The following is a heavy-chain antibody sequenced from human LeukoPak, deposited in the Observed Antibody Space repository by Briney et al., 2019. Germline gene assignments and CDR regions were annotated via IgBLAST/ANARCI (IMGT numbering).Heavy chain of an antibody. V-gene: IGHV1-46*01. D-gene: IGHD3-9*01. CDR3: ASVLYYDILTGEEGLAYMDV. CDR2: INPSAGGT. CDR1: GYTFTSYY. Sequence: GASVKVSCKASGYTFTSYYMHWVRQAPGQGLEWMGIINPSAGGTGYAQKFQGRVTMTRDTSTSTVYMVLSSLRSEDTAVYYCASVLYYDILTGEEGLAYMDVWGKGTTVTVSS. J-gene: IGHJ6*03.